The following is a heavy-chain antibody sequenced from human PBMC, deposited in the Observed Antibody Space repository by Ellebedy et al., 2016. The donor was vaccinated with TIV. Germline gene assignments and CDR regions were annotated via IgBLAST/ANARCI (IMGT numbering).Heavy chain of an antibody. J-gene: IGHJ2*01. D-gene: IGHD4-17*01. CDR1: GFTFSTYT. CDR2: ISSTSSYI. CDR3: ARKVPAPTTVPPNWYFDL. V-gene: IGHV3-21*01. Sequence: PGGSLRLSCAASGFTFSTYTVNWVRQAPGKGLEWVSSISSTSSYIYYADSVKGRFTISRDNANNSLFLQMNSLRAEDTAVYYCARKVPAPTTVPPNWYFDLWGRGTLVTVSS.